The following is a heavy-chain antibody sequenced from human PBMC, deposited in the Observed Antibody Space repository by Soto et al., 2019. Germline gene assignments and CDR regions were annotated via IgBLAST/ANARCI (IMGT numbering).Heavy chain of an antibody. CDR3: TLGRWSAETFDS. D-gene: IGHD2-15*01. Sequence: QVQLVQSGAEVKKPGSSVKVSCKASGGTFSTYTIIWVRQAPGQGLEWMGRILPMLDITNSAQRFQGRVTITADKATRTAYLELSSLRSEDPAVYYWTLGRWSAETFDSWGRGTMVTVSS. CDR1: GGTFSTYT. V-gene: IGHV1-69*02. CDR2: ILPMLDIT. J-gene: IGHJ3*02.